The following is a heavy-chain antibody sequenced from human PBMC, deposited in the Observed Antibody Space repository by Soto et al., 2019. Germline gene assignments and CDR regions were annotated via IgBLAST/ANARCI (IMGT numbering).Heavy chain of an antibody. J-gene: IGHJ5*02. D-gene: IGHD3-22*01. CDR3: ARDLVGNYYDSSGLNWFDP. CDR1: GYTFTSYA. Sequence: ASVKVSCKASGYTFTSYAMHWVRQAPGQGLEWMGWISAYNGNTNYAQNLQGRVTMTTDTSTSTAYMELRSLRSDDTAVYYCARDLVGNYYDSSGLNWFDPWGQGTLVTVSS. CDR2: ISAYNGNT. V-gene: IGHV1-18*01.